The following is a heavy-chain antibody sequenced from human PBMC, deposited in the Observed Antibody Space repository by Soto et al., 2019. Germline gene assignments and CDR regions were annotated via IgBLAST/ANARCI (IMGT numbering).Heavy chain of an antibody. CDR2: ISYDGSNK. CDR1: GFTFSSYG. D-gene: IGHD4-17*01. J-gene: IGHJ4*02. Sequence: LRLSCSASGFTFSSYGMHWVRQAPGKGLEWVAVISYDGSNKYYADSVKGRFTISRDNSKNTLYLQMNSLRAEDTAVYYCAKGLRGFDYWGQGTLVTVSS. CDR3: AKGLRGFDY. V-gene: IGHV3-30*18.